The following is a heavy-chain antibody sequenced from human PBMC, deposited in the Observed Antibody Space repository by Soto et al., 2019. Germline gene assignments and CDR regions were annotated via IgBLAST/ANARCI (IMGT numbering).Heavy chain of an antibody. V-gene: IGHV1-58*01. CDR2: IVVGSGNT. CDR1: GFTFTSSA. Sequence: AVKVSCKASGFTFTSSAVQWVRQARGQRLEWIGWIVVGSGNTNYAQKFQERVTITRDMSTSTAYMELSSLRSEDTAVYYCAADGCGGDCYYYYYGMDVWGQGTTVTVSS. D-gene: IGHD2-21*02. J-gene: IGHJ6*02. CDR3: AADGCGGDCYYYYYGMDV.